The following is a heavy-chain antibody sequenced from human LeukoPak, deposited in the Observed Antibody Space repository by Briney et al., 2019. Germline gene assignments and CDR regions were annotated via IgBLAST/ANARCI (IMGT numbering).Heavy chain of an antibody. Sequence: SETLSLTCTVSGGSISSSSYYWGWIRQPPGKGLEWIGSIYYSGSTYYNPSLKSRVTISVDTSKNQFSLKLSSVTAADTAVYYCARPGAVTTLDAFDIWGQGTMVTVSS. CDR2: IYYSGST. CDR3: ARPGAVTTLDAFDI. J-gene: IGHJ3*02. CDR1: GGSISSSSYY. V-gene: IGHV4-39*07. D-gene: IGHD4-17*01.